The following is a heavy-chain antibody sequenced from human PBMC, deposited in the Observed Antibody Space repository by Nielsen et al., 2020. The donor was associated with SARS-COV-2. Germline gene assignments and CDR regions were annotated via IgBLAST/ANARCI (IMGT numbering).Heavy chain of an antibody. CDR2: IKSKEGGETT. CDR1: GFTFNKAW. J-gene: IGHJ4*02. V-gene: IGHV3-15*01. D-gene: IGHD6-6*01. Sequence: GESLKISCAASGFTFNKAWMSWVRQAPGKGLEWVGRIKSKEGGETTDYAAPVKGRFTISRDDSKTTLYLQMTSLKTEDTGVYYCSTHAREADLDFWGQGTLVTVS. CDR3: STHAREADLDF.